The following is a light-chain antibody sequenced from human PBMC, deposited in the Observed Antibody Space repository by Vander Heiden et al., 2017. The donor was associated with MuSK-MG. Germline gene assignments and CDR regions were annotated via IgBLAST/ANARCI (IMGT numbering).Light chain of an antibody. CDR2: EVS. J-gene: IGLJ1*01. CDR1: SHDIGSNNF. Sequence: QSALPQPPSASGSPGATVTIPCTGTSHDIGSNNFVSWYQQHPGQAPKLLIVEVSQRPSGVPDRFSGSKSGSTAYLTVSGLQADDEADYYCFSYAGNNNCVFGPGTKVTVL. CDR3: FSYAGNNNCV. V-gene: IGLV2-8*01.